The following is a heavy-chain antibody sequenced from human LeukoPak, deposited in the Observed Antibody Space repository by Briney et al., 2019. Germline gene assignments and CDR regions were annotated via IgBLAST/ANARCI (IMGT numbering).Heavy chain of an antibody. V-gene: IGHV3-7*01. Sequence: GGSLRLSCAASGFKFGDFWMAWVRQTPGKGLEWVADIKEDGSEKYYVDSVKGRFTISRDNNKNSLYLQMNSLRGDDTAVYYCARLPAYCSSTSCYYDYWGQGTLVTVSS. CDR1: GFKFGDFW. CDR2: IKEDGSEK. CDR3: ARLPAYCSSTSCYYDY. J-gene: IGHJ4*02. D-gene: IGHD2-2*01.